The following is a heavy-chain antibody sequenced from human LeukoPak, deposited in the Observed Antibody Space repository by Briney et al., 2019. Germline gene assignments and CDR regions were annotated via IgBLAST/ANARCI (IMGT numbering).Heavy chain of an antibody. D-gene: IGHD2-15*01. Sequence: PGGSLRLSCAASGFTFSSYSMNWVRQAPGKGLEWVATMTSSSTIYYADSVKGRFTISRDNSKKTLYLEMSGLRPDDTAVYFCARDTQDDTPFDLWGQGTLVTVSS. CDR1: GFTFSSYS. V-gene: IGHV3-69-1*01. CDR3: ARDTQDDTPFDL. J-gene: IGHJ5*02. CDR2: MTSSSTI.